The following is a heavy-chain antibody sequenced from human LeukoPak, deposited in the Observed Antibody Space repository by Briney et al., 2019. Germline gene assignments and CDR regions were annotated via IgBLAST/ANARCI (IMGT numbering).Heavy chain of an antibody. CDR1: GFSLSRYG. Sequence: TGRSLRVSCAASGFSLSRYGIHWVRQAPGKGLEWVSLIWYDGSNKYYADSVKGRFTISRDNSNNTLYLQMNSLRAEDTAVYYCAREPGFDSSGYLNWFDPWGQGTLVTVSS. D-gene: IGHD3-22*01. J-gene: IGHJ5*02. CDR2: IWYDGSNK. CDR3: AREPGFDSSGYLNWFDP. V-gene: IGHV3-33*01.